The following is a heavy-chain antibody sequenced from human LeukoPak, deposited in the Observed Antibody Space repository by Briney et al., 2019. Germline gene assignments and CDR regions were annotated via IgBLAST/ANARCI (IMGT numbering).Heavy chain of an antibody. D-gene: IGHD6-19*01. Sequence: ASVKVSCTASGYTFTIYDINWVRQATGQGLEWMGWMNPNSGNTGYAQKFQGRVTMTRNTSISTAYMELSSLRSEDTAVYYCARRAVAGTRGKEIWFDPWGQGTLVTVSS. CDR1: GYTFTIYD. CDR2: MNPNSGNT. J-gene: IGHJ5*02. V-gene: IGHV1-8*01. CDR3: ARRAVAGTRGKEIWFDP.